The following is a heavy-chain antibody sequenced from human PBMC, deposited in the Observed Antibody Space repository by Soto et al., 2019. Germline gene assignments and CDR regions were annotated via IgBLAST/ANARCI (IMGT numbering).Heavy chain of an antibody. V-gene: IGHV3-33*01. Sequence: GGSLRLSCAASGFTFSSYGMHWVRQAPGKGLEWVAVIWYDGSNKYYADSVKGRFTISRDNSKNTLYLQMNSLRAEDTAVYYCARDAGDRWIQLILYYYGMDVWGQGTTVTVSS. J-gene: IGHJ6*02. CDR2: IWYDGSNK. CDR3: ARDAGDRWIQLILYYYGMDV. CDR1: GFTFSSYG. D-gene: IGHD5-18*01.